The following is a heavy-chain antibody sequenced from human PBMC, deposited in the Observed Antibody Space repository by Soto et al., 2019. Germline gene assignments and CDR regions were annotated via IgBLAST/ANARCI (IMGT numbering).Heavy chain of an antibody. CDR1: GGSISSGGYY. Sequence: SETLSLTCTVSGGSISSGGYYWSWIRQHPGKGLEWIGYIYYSGSTYYNPSLKSRVTISVDTSKNQFSLKLSSVTAADTAVYYCTWGVAVDGSFDYWGQGALVTVSS. D-gene: IGHD6-19*01. CDR2: IYYSGST. J-gene: IGHJ4*02. CDR3: TWGVAVDGSFDY. V-gene: IGHV4-31*09.